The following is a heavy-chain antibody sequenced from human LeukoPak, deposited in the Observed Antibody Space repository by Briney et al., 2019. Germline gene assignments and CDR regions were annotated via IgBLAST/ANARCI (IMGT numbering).Heavy chain of an antibody. Sequence: RSEGSLRLSCAASGFTFSSYAMHWVRQTPGKGLEYVSAISTNGGGTYYANSVKGRFTISRDNSKNTLYLQMGSLRAEDMAVYFCARYCNGVTCYSGYDYWGREPWSPSPQ. CDR3: ARYCNGVTCYSGYDY. D-gene: IGHD2-15*01. CDR1: GFTFSSYA. V-gene: IGHV3-64*01. J-gene: IGHJ4*02. CDR2: ISTNGGGT.